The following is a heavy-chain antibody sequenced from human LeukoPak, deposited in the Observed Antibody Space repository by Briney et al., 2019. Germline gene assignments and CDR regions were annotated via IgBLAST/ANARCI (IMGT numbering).Heavy chain of an antibody. CDR1: GFTFSSYS. CDR3: ARDPKLRYFDWTNFDY. Sequence: NPGGSLRLSCAASGFTFSSYSMNWVRQAPGKGLEWVSSISSSSSYIYYADSVKGRFTIYRDNAKNSLYLQMNSLRAEDTAVYYCARDPKLRYFDWTNFDYWGQGTLVTVSS. V-gene: IGHV3-21*01. J-gene: IGHJ4*02. D-gene: IGHD3-9*01. CDR2: ISSSSSYI.